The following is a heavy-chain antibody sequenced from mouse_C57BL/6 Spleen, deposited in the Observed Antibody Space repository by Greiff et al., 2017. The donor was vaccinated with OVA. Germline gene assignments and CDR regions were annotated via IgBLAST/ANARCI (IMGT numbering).Heavy chain of an antibody. D-gene: IGHD4-1*01. CDR3: TGTGRGYWYFDV. CDR1: GFTFSNYW. CDR2: IRLKSDNYAT. Sequence: EVKLMESGGGLVQPGGSMKLSCVASGFTFSNYWMNWVRQSPEKGLEWVAQIRLKSDNYATHYAESVKGRFTISRDDSKSSVYLQMNNLRAEDTGIYYGTGTGRGYWYFDVWGTGTTVTVSS. V-gene: IGHV6-3*01. J-gene: IGHJ1*03.